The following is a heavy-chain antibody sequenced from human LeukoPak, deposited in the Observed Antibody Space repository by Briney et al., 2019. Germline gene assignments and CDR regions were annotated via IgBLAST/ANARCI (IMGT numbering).Heavy chain of an antibody. D-gene: IGHD1-26*01. CDR1: DYPLAANS. J-gene: IGHJ3*01. CDR2: IDPSDSYT. V-gene: IGHV5-10-1*01. CDR3: AKGGAGWDFWF. Sequence: GESLKISWEGPDYPLAANSLTWVRQMPGKGLEWMGRIDPSDSYTNYSPSFQGHVTISADTSISTAYFKWSSLKASYTAMYSWAKGGAGWDFWFWGQGTMVTVSS.